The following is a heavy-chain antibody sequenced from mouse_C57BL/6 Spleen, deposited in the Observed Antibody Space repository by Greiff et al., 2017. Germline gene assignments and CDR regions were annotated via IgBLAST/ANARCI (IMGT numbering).Heavy chain of an antibody. J-gene: IGHJ2*01. CDR3: ARVGDGSYFDY. Sequence: QVQLQESGAELARPGASVKLSCKASGYTFTSYGISWVKQRTGQGLEWIGEIYPRSGNTFYNEKFNGKATLTADKSSCTAYMELRSLTSEDSAVYFCARVGDGSYFDYWGQGTTLTVSS. V-gene: IGHV1-81*01. CDR2: IYPRSGNT. D-gene: IGHD1-3*01. CDR1: GYTFTSYG.